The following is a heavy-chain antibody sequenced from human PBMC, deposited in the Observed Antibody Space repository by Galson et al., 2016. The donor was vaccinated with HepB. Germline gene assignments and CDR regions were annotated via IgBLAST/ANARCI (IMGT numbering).Heavy chain of an antibody. CDR2: VYRGKT. V-gene: IGHV4-39*01. Sequence: SETLSLTCTVSDGSISNSGFSWDWIRQPPGKGLEWIGTVYRGKTYYNPSLGGRVTISVGMSTDLLSLKLTSLTAADTAVYYCARAGLGTKASFDYWGQGTLVAVSS. CDR3: ARAGLGTKASFDY. D-gene: IGHD1-7*01. J-gene: IGHJ4*02. CDR1: DGSISNSGFS.